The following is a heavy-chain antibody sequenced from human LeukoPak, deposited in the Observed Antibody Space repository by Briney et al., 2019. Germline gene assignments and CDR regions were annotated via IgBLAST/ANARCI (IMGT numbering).Heavy chain of an antibody. D-gene: IGHD2-21*01. CDR2: IYYSGST. Sequence: PSETLSLTCTVSGGSISSSSYYWGWIRQPPGKGLEWIGSIYYSGSTYYNPSLKSRVTISVDTSKNQFSLKLSSVTAADTAVYYCARQHVYYYSMDVWGKGTTVTVSS. CDR3: ARQHVYYYSMDV. J-gene: IGHJ6*03. CDR1: GGSISSSSYY. V-gene: IGHV4-39*07.